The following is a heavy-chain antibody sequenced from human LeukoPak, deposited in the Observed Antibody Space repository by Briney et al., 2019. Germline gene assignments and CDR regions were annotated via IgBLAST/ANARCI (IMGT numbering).Heavy chain of an antibody. CDR2: IYPGASNT. Sequence: PGESLKISCKGSGYSFTSYWIGWVRQIPGKGLEWRGIIYPGASNTRYSPSFQGQVTISADKSISTAYLQWSSLKASDTAMYYCARLYYYDSSGQNFDYWGQGTLVTVSS. CDR3: ARLYYYDSSGQNFDY. V-gene: IGHV5-51*01. J-gene: IGHJ4*02. D-gene: IGHD3-22*01. CDR1: GYSFTSYW.